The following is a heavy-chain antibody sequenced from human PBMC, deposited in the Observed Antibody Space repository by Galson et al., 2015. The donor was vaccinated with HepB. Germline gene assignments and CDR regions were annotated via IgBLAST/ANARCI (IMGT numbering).Heavy chain of an antibody. CDR1: GFTFRSRV. CDR2: ISYDGSKK. D-gene: IGHD3/OR15-3a*01. V-gene: IGHV3-30-3*01. J-gene: IGHJ6*03. Sequence: SLRLSCAASGFTFRSRVMHWVRQAPGKGLEWVVVISYDGSKKYYADAVKGRFTISRDNSKNTLYLQTNSLRAEDTAVYYCARDGPETSLYYYMDVWGKGTTVTVSS. CDR3: ARDGPETSLYYYMDV.